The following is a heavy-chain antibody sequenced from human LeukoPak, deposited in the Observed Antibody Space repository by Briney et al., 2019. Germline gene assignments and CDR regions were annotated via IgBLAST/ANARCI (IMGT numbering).Heavy chain of an antibody. Sequence: GGSLRLSCAASGFTFSSYGMHWVRQAPGKGLDWVAFIRDDGNDKNYVESVKGRFTLSRDNSKNTVYLQMNSLRAEDTAVYYCAKDGGRGVFDYWGQGTLVTVSS. CDR1: GFTFSSYG. D-gene: IGHD3-16*01. CDR3: AKDGGRGVFDY. CDR2: IRDDGNDK. J-gene: IGHJ4*02. V-gene: IGHV3-30*02.